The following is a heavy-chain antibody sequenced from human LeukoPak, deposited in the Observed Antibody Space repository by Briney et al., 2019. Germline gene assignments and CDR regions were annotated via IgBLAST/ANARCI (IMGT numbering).Heavy chain of an antibody. CDR3: TGDNFDSSVKFDY. Sequence: PGVSLKLSCVVSGFTFSGSAVHWVRQASGKGLEWVGRIRSKANNYATAYAASVKGRFTISRDDSKNTAYLQMNSLKTEDTAVYYCTGDNFDSSVKFDYWGQGTLVTVSS. CDR2: IRSKANNYAT. V-gene: IGHV3-73*01. D-gene: IGHD3-22*01. CDR1: GFTFSGSA. J-gene: IGHJ4*02.